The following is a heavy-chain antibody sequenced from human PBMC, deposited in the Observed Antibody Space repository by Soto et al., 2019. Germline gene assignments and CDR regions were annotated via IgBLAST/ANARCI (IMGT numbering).Heavy chain of an antibody. V-gene: IGHV3-30-3*01. CDR3: ARLIYCSGGSCSDY. J-gene: IGHJ4*02. CDR1: GFTFSSYP. D-gene: IGHD2-15*01. Sequence: GGSLRLSCAASGFTFSSYPMHWVRQAPGKGLEWVAVISYDGSNKSNKYYPDPVKGRFNISRDNSKNTLFLKMDSLRVEDTAVYYCARLIYCSGGSCSDYWGQGTLVTVSS. CDR2: ISYDGSNKSNK.